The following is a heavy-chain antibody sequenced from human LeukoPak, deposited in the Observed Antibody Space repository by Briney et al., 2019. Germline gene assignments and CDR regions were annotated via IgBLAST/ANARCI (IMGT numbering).Heavy chain of an antibody. CDR1: GFTVSSNY. Sequence: GGSLRLSCAASGFTVSSNYMSWVRQAPGKGLEWVSVIYSGGSTYSAGSVKGRFTISRDNSKNTLYPQMNSLRAEDTAVYYCARDSNYDTSGHYYWGQGTLVTVSS. CDR2: IYSGGST. J-gene: IGHJ4*02. V-gene: IGHV3-53*01. CDR3: ARDSNYDTSGHYY. D-gene: IGHD3-22*01.